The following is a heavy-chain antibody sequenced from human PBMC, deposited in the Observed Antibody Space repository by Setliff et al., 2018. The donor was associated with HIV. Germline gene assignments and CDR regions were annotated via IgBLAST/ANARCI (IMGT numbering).Heavy chain of an antibody. V-gene: IGHV3-49*04. Sequence: GGSLRLSCTASGFSFGDFALNWVRQAPGKGLEWIGFIRTKAHGGTTEYAASVRGRFTISRDDSESIAYLQMNSLNTEDTAMYYCARGVFDYWGQGALVTVSS. CDR1: GFSFGDFA. CDR3: ARGVFDY. J-gene: IGHJ4*02. CDR2: IRTKAHGGTT.